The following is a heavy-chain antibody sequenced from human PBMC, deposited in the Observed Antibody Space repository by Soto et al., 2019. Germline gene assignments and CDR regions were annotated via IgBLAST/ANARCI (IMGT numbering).Heavy chain of an antibody. CDR1: GFTFSSYA. D-gene: IGHD2-15*01. Sequence: EVQLLESGGGLVQPGGSLRLSWAASGFTFSSYAMSWVRQAPGKGLEWGSATSGSGGSTYYADSVKGRFTISRDNSKNTLYLQGNSLSAEDTAVYYCAKGGDGYCSGGSCYLIGVNFDSWGQGTLVTVSS. CDR3: AKGGDGYCSGGSCYLIGVNFDS. J-gene: IGHJ4*02. V-gene: IGHV3-23*01. CDR2: TSGSGGST.